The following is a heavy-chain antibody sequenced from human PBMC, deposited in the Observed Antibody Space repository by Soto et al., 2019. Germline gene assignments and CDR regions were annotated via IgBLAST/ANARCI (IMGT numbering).Heavy chain of an antibody. Sequence: EVQLLESGGGLVQPGGSLRLSCAASGFTFSSYAMSWVRQAPGKGLEWVSAISGSGGSTYYADSVKGRFTISRDNSKNTLYLQMSSLRAEDTAVYYCSSSGDYYYYYGMDVWGQGTTVTVSS. CDR1: GFTFSSYA. J-gene: IGHJ6*02. CDR2: ISGSGGST. D-gene: IGHD6-6*01. CDR3: SSSGDYYYYYGMDV. V-gene: IGHV3-23*01.